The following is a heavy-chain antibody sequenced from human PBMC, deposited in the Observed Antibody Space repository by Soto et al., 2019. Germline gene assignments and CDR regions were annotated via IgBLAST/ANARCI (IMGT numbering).Heavy chain of an antibody. J-gene: IGHJ6*02. Sequence: ASVKVSCKASGGTFSSYAISWVRQAPGQGLEWMGGIIPIFGTANYAQKFQGRVTITADESTSTAYMELSSLRSEDTAVYYCARESSGRHTYYYYGMDVWGQGTTVTVSS. CDR1: GGTFSSYA. CDR2: IIPIFGTA. D-gene: IGHD6-19*01. V-gene: IGHV1-69*13. CDR3: ARESSGRHTYYYYGMDV.